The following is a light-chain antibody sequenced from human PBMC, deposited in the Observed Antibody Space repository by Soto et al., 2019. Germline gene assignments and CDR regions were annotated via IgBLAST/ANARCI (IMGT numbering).Light chain of an antibody. CDR1: QGVGNY. J-gene: IGKJ3*01. Sequence: DFQMTQSPSSLSASIGDRVTVTCRASQGVGNYLAWYQQKPGKVPKHLIYDASTLQSGVLSRFSGSGSGTDCNLTISSLQPEDVATYYCQNYDSSLITYEPGTKVDIK. V-gene: IGKV1-27*01. CDR3: QNYDSSLIT. CDR2: DAS.